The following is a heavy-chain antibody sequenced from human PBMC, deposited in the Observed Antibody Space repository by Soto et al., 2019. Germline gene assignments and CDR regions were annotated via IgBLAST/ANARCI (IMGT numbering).Heavy chain of an antibody. V-gene: IGHV4-31*02. J-gene: IGHJ4*02. Sequence: QVQLRESVAGLVKPSQILSLTCTVSGGSISSGGYYWSWMRQHPGKGLEWIGYIYYRGRPYYNPSLKSPVTISGDTSKNQFSLKLSSVTAADTAVYYCARGPGSWGQGTLVTVSS. CDR3: ARGPGS. CDR2: IYYRGRP. CDR1: GGSISSGGYY.